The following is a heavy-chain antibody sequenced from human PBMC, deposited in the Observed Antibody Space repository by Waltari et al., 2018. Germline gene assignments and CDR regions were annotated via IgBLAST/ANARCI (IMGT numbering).Heavy chain of an antibody. CDR2: ISYDGNKK. D-gene: IGHD6-19*01. CDR1: GFSVWNFG. Sequence: QVQLVESGGGVVQPGRSLRLSCEASGFSVWNFGMHWVSQAPGKGLEWVAVISYDGNKKYYADSVKGRFTISRDNSKNMLYLQMSSLRTEDTAVYYCAKLFDSSGNDFDHWGQGTLVTVSS. V-gene: IGHV3-30*18. J-gene: IGHJ4*02. CDR3: AKLFDSSGNDFDH.